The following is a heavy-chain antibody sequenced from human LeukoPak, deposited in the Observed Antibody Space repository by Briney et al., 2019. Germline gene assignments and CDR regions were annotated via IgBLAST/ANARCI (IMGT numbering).Heavy chain of an antibody. CDR2: IYHSGST. CDR1: GGSISSSNW. V-gene: IGHV4-4*02. CDR3: ARAPQAGYCSSTTCYENWFDP. D-gene: IGHD2-2*01. Sequence: PSGTLSLTCAVSGGSISSSNWWSWVRQPPGKGLEWIGEIYHSGSTNYNPSLKSRITISVDKSKNQFSLKLSSVTAADTAVYYCARAPQAGYCSSTTCYENWFDPWGQGTLVTVSS. J-gene: IGHJ5*02.